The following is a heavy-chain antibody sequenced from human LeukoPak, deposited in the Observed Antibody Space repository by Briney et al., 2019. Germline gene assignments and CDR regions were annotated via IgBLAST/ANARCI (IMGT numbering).Heavy chain of an antibody. CDR3: ARGFTMIVASLGY. CDR1: GYTFTSYD. CDR2: MNPSSGNT. D-gene: IGHD3-22*01. V-gene: IGHV1-8*01. Sequence: ASVKVSCKASGYTFTSYDINWVRQATGQGLEWMGWMNPSSGNTGCAQKFQGRVTMTRNTSISTAYMELGSLRSEDTAVYYCARGFTMIVASLGYWGQGTLVTVSS. J-gene: IGHJ4*02.